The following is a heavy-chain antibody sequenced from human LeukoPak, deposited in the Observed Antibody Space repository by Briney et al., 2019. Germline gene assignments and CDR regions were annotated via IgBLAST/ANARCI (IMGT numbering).Heavy chain of an antibody. Sequence: GGSLRLSCAASGFTFSSYSMNWVRQAPGKGLEWISYISSSSTTIYYADSVKGRFTISRDNAKNSLYLQINSLRDEDTAVYYCARATYSGSSCFDYWGQGILVTVSS. CDR1: GFTFSSYS. CDR3: ARATYSGSSCFDY. V-gene: IGHV3-48*02. D-gene: IGHD6-6*01. CDR2: ISSSSTTI. J-gene: IGHJ4*02.